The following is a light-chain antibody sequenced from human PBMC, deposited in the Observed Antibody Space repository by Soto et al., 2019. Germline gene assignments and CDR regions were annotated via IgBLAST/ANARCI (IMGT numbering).Light chain of an antibody. CDR3: QEYDSAPIT. CDR1: HGINSY. V-gene: IGKV1-27*01. Sequence: DIHMTQSPSSLSASVGDRVTITCRASHGINSYLAWYQQKPGKVPKLLIYAASTLQSGVPSRFSGSGSGTDFTLTISSLQPEDFATYYCQEYDSAPITFGQGTRLEIK. J-gene: IGKJ5*01. CDR2: AAS.